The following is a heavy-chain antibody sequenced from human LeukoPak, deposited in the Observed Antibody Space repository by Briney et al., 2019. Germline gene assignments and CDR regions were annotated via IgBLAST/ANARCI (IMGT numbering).Heavy chain of an antibody. V-gene: IGHV3-23*01. D-gene: IGHD3-10*01. Sequence: GGSLRLSCAASGFTFSSYAMSWVRQAAGKGLEWVSAISGSGGSTYYADSVKGRFTISRDNSKNTLYLQMNSRRAEDTAVCYCAKDLGVWFGDPGTFDYWGQGTLVTVSS. CDR2: ISGSGGST. J-gene: IGHJ4*02. CDR1: GFTFSSYA. CDR3: AKDLGVWFGDPGTFDY.